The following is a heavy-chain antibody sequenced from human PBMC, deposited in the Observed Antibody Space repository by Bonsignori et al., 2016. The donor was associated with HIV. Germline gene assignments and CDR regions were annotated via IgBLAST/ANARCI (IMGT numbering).Heavy chain of an antibody. J-gene: IGHJ6*03. D-gene: IGHD3-3*01. V-gene: IGHV4-61*02. CDR3: AREEDTIFGVERKKVYYYYMDV. Sequence: WIRQPPGKGLEWIGRIYTNGSTNYNPSLKSRVTISVDTSKNQFSLKLSSVTAADTAVYYCAREEDTIFGVERKKVYYYYMDVWGKGTTVTVSS. CDR2: IYTNGST.